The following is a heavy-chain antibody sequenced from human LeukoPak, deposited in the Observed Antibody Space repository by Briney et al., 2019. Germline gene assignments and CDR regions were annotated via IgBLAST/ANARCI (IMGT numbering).Heavy chain of an antibody. CDR2: IYPGDSDT. CDR1: GYSFTSYW. J-gene: IGHJ4*02. Sequence: GESLQISCKGSGYSFTSYWIGWVRQLPGKGLEWMGIIYPGDSDTRYSPSFQGQVTISADKSISTAYLQWSSLKASDTAMYYCARIYYGSGSLLIGSFDYWGQGTLVTVSS. D-gene: IGHD3-10*01. V-gene: IGHV5-51*01. CDR3: ARIYYGSGSLLIGSFDY.